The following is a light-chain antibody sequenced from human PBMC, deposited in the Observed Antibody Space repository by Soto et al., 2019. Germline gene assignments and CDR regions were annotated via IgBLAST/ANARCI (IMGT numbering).Light chain of an antibody. Sequence: EIVMTQSPATLSVSPGERVTLSCRASQSVDSNLAWYQQKPGQAPRLLIYGASARATDIPVRFSGSGSGTEHTLTISSLQSEHFAVYYCQHYNNWPFTFGPGTKVDIK. CDR1: QSVDSN. CDR3: QHYNNWPFT. V-gene: IGKV3-15*01. J-gene: IGKJ3*01. CDR2: GAS.